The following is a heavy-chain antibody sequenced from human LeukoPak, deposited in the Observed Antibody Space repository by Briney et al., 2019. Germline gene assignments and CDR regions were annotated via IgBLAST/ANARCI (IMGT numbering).Heavy chain of an antibody. Sequence: GGSLRLFCSASGFTFSSYAMSWVRQAPGKGLEWVSGVSGSGGTTHYADSVKGRFTISRDNSKNTLYLQMNSLRAWDTAVYYCVKGGNGYCTNGICSPRVVAAIDNWGQGTLVTVSS. D-gene: IGHD2-8*01. CDR3: VKGGNGYCTNGICSPRVVAAIDN. V-gene: IGHV3-23*01. CDR1: GFTFSSYA. J-gene: IGHJ4*02. CDR2: VSGSGGTT.